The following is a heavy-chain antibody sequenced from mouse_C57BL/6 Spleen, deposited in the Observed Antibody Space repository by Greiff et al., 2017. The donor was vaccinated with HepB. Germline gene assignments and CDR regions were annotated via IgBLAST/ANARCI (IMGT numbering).Heavy chain of an antibody. CDR3: TRGGLLRTWFAY. Sequence: VQLQQPGAELVRPGASVTLSCKASGYTFTDYEMHWVKQTPVHGLEWIGAIDPETGGTAYNQKFKGKAILTADKSSSTAYMELRSLTSEDSAVYYCTRGGLLRTWFAYWGQGTLVTVSA. J-gene: IGHJ3*01. CDR1: GYTFTDYE. V-gene: IGHV1-15*01. CDR2: IDPETGGT. D-gene: IGHD1-1*01.